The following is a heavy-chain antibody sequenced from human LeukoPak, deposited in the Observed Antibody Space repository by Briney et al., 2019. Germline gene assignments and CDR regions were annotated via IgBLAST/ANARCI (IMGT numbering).Heavy chain of an antibody. J-gene: IGHJ4*02. V-gene: IGHV4-39*01. CDR3: ARHPQY. CDR2: IYYSGST. CDR1: GGSISSSVYY. Sequence: SETLSLTCTVSGGSISSSVYYWGWLRQPPGTGLEWLGSIYYSGSTYYNPSLKSRVAISVDTSKNQFALKLTSVTAADTAVYYCARHPQYWGQGTLVTVSS.